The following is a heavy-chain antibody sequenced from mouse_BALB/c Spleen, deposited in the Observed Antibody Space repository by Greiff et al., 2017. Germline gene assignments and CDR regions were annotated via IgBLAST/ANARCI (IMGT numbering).Heavy chain of an antibody. Sequence: AHLVESGPQLVRPGASVKISCKASGYSFTSYWMHWVKQRPGQGLEWIGMIDPSDSETRLNQKFKDKATLTVDKSSSTAYMQLSSPTSEDSAVYYCAREGGMITTEYFDVWGAGTTVTVAS. CDR2: IDPSDSET. V-gene: IGHV1S126*01. CDR3: AREGGMITTEYFDV. CDR1: GYSFTSYW. D-gene: IGHD2-4*01. J-gene: IGHJ1*01.